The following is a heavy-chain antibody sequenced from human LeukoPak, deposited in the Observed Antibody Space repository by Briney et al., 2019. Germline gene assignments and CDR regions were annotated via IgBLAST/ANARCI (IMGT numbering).Heavy chain of an antibody. CDR1: GDTVSRNSAS. V-gene: IGHV6-1*01. J-gene: IGHJ4*02. CDR2: KSYRSKWYN. CDR3: ARDGPTYYFDY. D-gene: IGHD4-11*01. Sequence: SQTLSLTCAISGDTVSRNSASCTWITQSPSRGLEWVGRKSYRSKWYNDYAVSVKGRITINPDTSKDQFSLQLNSVTPEDTAVYYCARDGPTYYFDYWGQGTLVTVSS.